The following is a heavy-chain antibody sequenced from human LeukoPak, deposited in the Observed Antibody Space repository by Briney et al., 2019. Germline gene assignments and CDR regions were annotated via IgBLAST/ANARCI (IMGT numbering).Heavy chain of an antibody. CDR3: ARDSPPVVPAAMAYMDV. V-gene: IGHV3-30*02. CDR2: IRYDGSIK. Sequence: PGGSLRLSCAASGFTFSSYGMHWVRQAPGKGLEWVAFIRYDGSIKYYADSVKGRFTISRDKSKNMLFLQMNSLRAEDTAVYYCARDSPPVVPAAMAYMDVWGKGTTVTVSS. D-gene: IGHD2-2*01. J-gene: IGHJ6*03. CDR1: GFTFSSYG.